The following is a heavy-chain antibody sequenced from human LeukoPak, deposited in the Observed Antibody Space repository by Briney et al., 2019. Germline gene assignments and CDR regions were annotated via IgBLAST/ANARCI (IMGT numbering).Heavy chain of an antibody. V-gene: IGHV1-18*01. Sequence: ASVKVSCKASGYTFTSYGISWVRQAPGQGLEWMGWISPYNGNTKYLQKFQGRVTMTTDTSTSTAYMELSSLRSEDTAVYYCARSAYYPINTYYYDSSGYYYATDYWGQGTLVTVSS. D-gene: IGHD3-22*01. J-gene: IGHJ4*02. CDR3: ARSAYYPINTYYYDSSGYYYATDY. CDR2: ISPYNGNT. CDR1: GYTFTSYG.